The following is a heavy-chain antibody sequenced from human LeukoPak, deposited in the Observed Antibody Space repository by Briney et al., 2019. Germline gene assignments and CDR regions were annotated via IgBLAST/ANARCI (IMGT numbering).Heavy chain of an antibody. CDR3: ARHRGYSSSWVSH. CDR1: GYSISSGYY. V-gene: IGHV4-38-2*02. Sequence: ASETLSLTCTVSGYSISSGYYWGWIRQPPGKGLEWIGEINHSGSTNYNPSLKSRVTISVDTSKNQFSLKLSSVTAADTAVYYCARHRGYSSSWVSHWGQGTLVTVSS. CDR2: INHSGST. D-gene: IGHD6-13*01. J-gene: IGHJ4*02.